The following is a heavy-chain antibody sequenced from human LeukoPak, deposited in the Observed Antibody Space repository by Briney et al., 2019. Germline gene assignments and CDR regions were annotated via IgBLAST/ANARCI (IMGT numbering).Heavy chain of an antibody. D-gene: IGHD3-10*01. CDR2: IRYDGSNK. CDR3: ARDPVYYGSGSSPVDY. Sequence: GGSLRLSCAASGFIFSSYGMHWVRQAPCKGLEWVAFIRYDGSNKYYADSVKGRFTISRDNAKNSLYLQMNSLRAEDTAVYYCARDPVYYGSGSSPVDYWGQGTLVTVSS. V-gene: IGHV3-30*02. CDR1: GFIFSSYG. J-gene: IGHJ4*02.